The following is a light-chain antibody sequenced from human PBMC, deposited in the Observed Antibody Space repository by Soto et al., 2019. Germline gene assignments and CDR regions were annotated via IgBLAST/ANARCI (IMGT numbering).Light chain of an antibody. CDR1: SSNIGAGYD. CDR3: QSNDSSLSGSV. V-gene: IGLV1-40*01. Sequence: QSVLTQPPSVSGAPGQRVIISCTGSSSNIGAGYDVHWYQQLPGTAPKLLIYGNKNRPSGVPDRISGSKSATSASLAITGLQAEDEGDYYCQSNDSSLSGSVFGGGTKLTVL. CDR2: GNK. J-gene: IGLJ2*01.